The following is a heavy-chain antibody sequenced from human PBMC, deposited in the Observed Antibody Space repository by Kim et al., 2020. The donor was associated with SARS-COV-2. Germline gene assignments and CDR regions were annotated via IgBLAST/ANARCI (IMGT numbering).Heavy chain of an antibody. CDR3: ARGDSSGYPGGY. J-gene: IGHJ4*02. Sequence: YNPSLKRRVTISVDRSKNQFSLKLSSVTAADTAVYYCARGDSSGYPGGYWGQGTLVTVSS. D-gene: IGHD3-22*01. V-gene: IGHV4-30-2*01.